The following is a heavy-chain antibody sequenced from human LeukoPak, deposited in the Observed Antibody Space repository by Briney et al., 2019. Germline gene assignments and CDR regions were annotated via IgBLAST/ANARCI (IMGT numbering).Heavy chain of an antibody. CDR2: IYTSGST. CDR1: GVSISSYY. Sequence: SETLSLTCTVSGVSISSYYWSWLRQRAGKGLEWIVRIYTSGSTNYNPSLNSGVTTSVDPSQNQFSLELSSVPAAHTAVYYCARGPYCSSARCFRFFERVAWFDLWDQGTLVTVSS. J-gene: IGHJ5*02. CDR3: ARGPYCSSARCFRFFERVAWFDL. V-gene: IGHV4-4*07. D-gene: IGHD2-2*01.